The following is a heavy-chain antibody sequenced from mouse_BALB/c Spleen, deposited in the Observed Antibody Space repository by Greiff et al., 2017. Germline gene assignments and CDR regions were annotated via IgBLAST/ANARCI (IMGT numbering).Heavy chain of an antibody. CDR2: IDPANGNT. CDR1: GFNIKDTY. J-gene: IGHJ3*01. V-gene: IGHV14-3*02. D-gene: IGHD2-14*01. Sequence: VQLQQSGAELVKPGASVKLSCTASGFNIKDTYMHWVKQRPEQGLEWIGRIDPANGNTKYDPKFQGKATITADTSSNTAYLQLSSLTSEDTAVYYCANRSPFAYWGQGTLVTVSA. CDR3: ANRSPFAY.